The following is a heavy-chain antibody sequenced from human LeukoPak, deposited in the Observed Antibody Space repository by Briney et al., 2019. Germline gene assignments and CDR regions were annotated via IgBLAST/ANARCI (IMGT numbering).Heavy chain of an antibody. CDR2: IYYSVST. Sequence: PSETLSLTCTVSGGSFRTYYWSWIRQPPGKGLEWIGYIYYSVSTNYNPSLKSRVTMSVDTSKNQFSLKLSSVTAADTAVYYCARDGDYHYFDCWGQGTLVTVSS. V-gene: IGHV4-59*12. CDR3: ARDGDYHYFDC. CDR1: GGSFRTYY. J-gene: IGHJ4*02. D-gene: IGHD4-17*01.